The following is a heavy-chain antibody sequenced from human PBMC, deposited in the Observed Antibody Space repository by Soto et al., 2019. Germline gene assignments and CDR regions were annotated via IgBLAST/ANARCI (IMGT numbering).Heavy chain of an antibody. CDR1: GFTFDDYA. CDR3: PNPGFCSSISCSSVYFAF. J-gene: IGHJ4*02. D-gene: IGHD2-2*03. Sequence: PGGSLRPSCAASGFTFDDYAMHWVRQAPGKGLEWVSGISWNSGTIAYADSVKGRFTISRDNAKNSLYVQMNSLRAEDTALYYCPNPGFCSSISCSSVYFAFWGQGPQVPAPS. CDR2: ISWNSGTI. V-gene: IGHV3-9*01.